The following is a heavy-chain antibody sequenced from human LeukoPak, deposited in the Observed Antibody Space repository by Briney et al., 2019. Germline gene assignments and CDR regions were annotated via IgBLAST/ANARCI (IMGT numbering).Heavy chain of an antibody. CDR2: ISSDGTYT. V-gene: IGHV3-74*01. Sequence: TGGSLRLSCAASGFTVSSNYMSWVRQAPGKGLEWVSRISSDGTYTNYADSVRGRFTISRDNAKNTLYLQMNSLRAEDTAVYYCTRRLDEWGQGTLVTVSS. CDR3: TRRLDE. CDR1: GFTVSSNY. D-gene: IGHD3-16*01. J-gene: IGHJ4*02.